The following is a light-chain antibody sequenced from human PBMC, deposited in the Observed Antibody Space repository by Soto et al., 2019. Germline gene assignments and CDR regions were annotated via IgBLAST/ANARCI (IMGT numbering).Light chain of an antibody. CDR3: QQYGNSTLT. CDR2: GAS. V-gene: IGKV3-20*01. CDR1: QSVSSSY. J-gene: IGKJ4*01. Sequence: EIVLTQSPGTLSLSPGERATLSCRASQSVSSSYLAWYQQRPGQAPRLLIYGASNRATGIPDRFSGSGSGTDFTLTISRLEPEDFAVYFCQQYGNSTLTFGGGTKVDIX.